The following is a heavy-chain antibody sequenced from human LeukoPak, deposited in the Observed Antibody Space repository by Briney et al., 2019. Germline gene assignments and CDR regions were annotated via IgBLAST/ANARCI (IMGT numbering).Heavy chain of an antibody. V-gene: IGHV4-4*02. J-gene: IGHJ4*02. CDR1: GGSISSSNW. Sequence: PSETLSLTCVVSGGSISSSNWWTWVRPPPGKGREWIGEIYHSGSTNYIPSLKTRITISVDKSKTQFSLSLTSVTAADTAVYYCARGRDGFNSLPFDYWGQGTLVTVSS. CDR3: ARGRDGFNSLPFDY. D-gene: IGHD5-24*01. CDR2: IYHSGST.